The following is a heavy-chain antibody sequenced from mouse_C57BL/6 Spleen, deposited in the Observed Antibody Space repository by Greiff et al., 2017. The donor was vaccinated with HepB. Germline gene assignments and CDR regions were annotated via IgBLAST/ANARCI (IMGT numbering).Heavy chain of an antibody. CDR3: ARNSAVRYEDYYAMDY. V-gene: IGHV2-2*01. CDR2: VWSGGST. CDR1: GFSLTSYG. J-gene: IGHJ4*01. D-gene: IGHD2-14*01. Sequence: QVQLKQSGPGLVQPSQSLSITCTVSGFSLTSYGVHWVRQSPGKGLEWLGVVWSGGSTDYNAAFISRLSISKDNSKSQVFFKMNSLQADDTAIYYCARNSAVRYEDYYAMDYWGQGTSVTVSS.